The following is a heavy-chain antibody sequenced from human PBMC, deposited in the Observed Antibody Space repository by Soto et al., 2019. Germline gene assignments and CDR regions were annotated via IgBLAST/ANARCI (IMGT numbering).Heavy chain of an antibody. CDR2: ISAYNGNT. V-gene: IGHV1-18*04. CDR3: ARVASSGWCRGDAFDI. D-gene: IGHD6-19*01. Sequence: ASVKVSCKASGYTFTSYGISWVRQAPGQGLEWMGWISAYNGNTNYAQKLQGRVTMTTDTSTSTAYMELRSLRSDDTAVYYCARVASSGWCRGDAFDIWGQWTLVTVSS. J-gene: IGHJ3*02. CDR1: GYTFTSYG.